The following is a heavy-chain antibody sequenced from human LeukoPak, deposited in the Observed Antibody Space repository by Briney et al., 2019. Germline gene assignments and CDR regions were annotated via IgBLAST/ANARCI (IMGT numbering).Heavy chain of an antibody. Sequence: GGSLRLSCAASGFTFSSYSMNWVRQAPGKGLEWVSSISSGSSYIYYADSVKGRFTISRDNAKNSLYLQMNSLRAEDTAVYYCARLHQIYCGGDCYSFDYWGQGTLVTVSS. D-gene: IGHD2-21*02. J-gene: IGHJ4*02. CDR2: ISSGSSYI. V-gene: IGHV3-21*01. CDR1: GFTFSSYS. CDR3: ARLHQIYCGGDCYSFDY.